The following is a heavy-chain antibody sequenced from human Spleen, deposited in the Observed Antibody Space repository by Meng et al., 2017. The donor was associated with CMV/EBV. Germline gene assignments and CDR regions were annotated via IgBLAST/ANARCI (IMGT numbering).Heavy chain of an antibody. J-gene: IGHJ3*01. V-gene: IGHV3-20*03. CDR1: GVTFDADG. Sequence: YGVTFDADGLSWVRQVAGRGVEWVSGVKWSGGNTAYADSVKGRFTISRDNGRNSLYLQMNSLRAEDTALYYCARTSGYYFGLPFDLWGQGTMVTVSS. CDR3: ARTSGYYFGLPFDL. D-gene: IGHD3-22*01. CDR2: VKWSGGNT.